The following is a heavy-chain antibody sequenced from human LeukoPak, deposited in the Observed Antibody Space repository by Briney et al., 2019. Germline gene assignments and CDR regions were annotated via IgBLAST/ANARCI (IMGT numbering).Heavy chain of an antibody. V-gene: IGHV4-34*01. J-gene: IGHJ6*03. CDR2: INHTGGT. CDR1: GGSFSGYY. D-gene: IGHD6-13*01. CDR3: ASTRIATGGVWYYYMDV. Sequence: SETLSLTCAVYGGSFSGYYWGWARQPPGKGLEWIGEINHTGGTNYNPSLKSRLTISVDTSKNQLSLELTSVTAADTAVYYCASTRIATGGVWYYYMDVWGKGTTVTVSS.